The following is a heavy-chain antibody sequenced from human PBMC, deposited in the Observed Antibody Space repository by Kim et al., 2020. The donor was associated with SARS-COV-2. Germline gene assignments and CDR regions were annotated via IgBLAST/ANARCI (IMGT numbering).Heavy chain of an antibody. V-gene: IGHV3-48*03. Sequence: GGSLRLSCVVSGFSFSDYEMNWVRQAPGKGLEWLSYINTSGRDIYYAESVKGRITMSRDVAKNSVYLQMTSLSADDTALYYCTRERPNVRGDAFDVWGRG. D-gene: IGHD1-1*01. CDR2: INTSGRDI. CDR1: GFSFSDYE. CDR3: TRERPNVRGDAFDV. J-gene: IGHJ3*01.